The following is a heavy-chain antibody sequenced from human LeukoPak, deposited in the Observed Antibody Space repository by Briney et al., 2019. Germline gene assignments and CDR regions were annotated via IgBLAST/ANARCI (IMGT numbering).Heavy chain of an antibody. CDR3: ARGGRITMSENAFDI. D-gene: IGHD3-22*01. J-gene: IGHJ3*02. Sequence: SQTLSLACAVCGGSISSGGYSWSWIRQPPGKGLKWIGYIYHSGSTYYNPSLKSRVTISVDRSKNQFSLKLSSVTAADTAVYYCARGGRITMSENAFDIWGQGTMVTVSS. CDR1: GGSISSGGYS. V-gene: IGHV4-30-2*01. CDR2: IYHSGST.